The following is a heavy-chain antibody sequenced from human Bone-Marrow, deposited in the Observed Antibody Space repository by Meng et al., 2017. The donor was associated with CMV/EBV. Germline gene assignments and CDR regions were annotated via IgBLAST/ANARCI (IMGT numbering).Heavy chain of an antibody. J-gene: IGHJ4*02. Sequence: SVKVSCKASGGTFSSYTISWVRQAPGQGLEWMGRIIPILGIANYAQKFQGRVTITADKSTSTAYMELSSLRSEDTAVYYCARVGHYYDSSGYYYPYWGQGTLVTGSS. D-gene: IGHD3-22*01. CDR2: IIPILGIA. CDR1: GGTFSSYT. CDR3: ARVGHYYDSSGYYYPY. V-gene: IGHV1-69*02.